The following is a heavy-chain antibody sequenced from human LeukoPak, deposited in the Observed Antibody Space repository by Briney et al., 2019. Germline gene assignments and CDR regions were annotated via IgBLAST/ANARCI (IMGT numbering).Heavy chain of an antibody. J-gene: IGHJ4*02. D-gene: IGHD4-17*01. CDR1: GGSISSYY. CDR3: ARDINGDYFDY. V-gene: IGHV4-4*07. CDR2: IYTRGTI. Sequence: MASETLSLTCTVSGGSISSYYWSWIRQSAGKGPEWIGHIYTRGTISYNPSLKSRVIVLVDMSKNQFSLKVNSVTAADTAVYYCARDINGDYFDYWGQGTLVTVSS.